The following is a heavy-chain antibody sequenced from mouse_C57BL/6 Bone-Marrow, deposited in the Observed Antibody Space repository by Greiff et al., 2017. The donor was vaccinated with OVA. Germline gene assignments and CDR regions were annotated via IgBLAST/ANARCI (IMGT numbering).Heavy chain of an antibody. CDR1: GFTFSSYA. Sequence: EVKLMESGEGLVKPGGSLKLSCAASGFTFSSYAMSWVRQTPEKRLEWVAYISSGGDYIYYADTVKGRFTISRDNARNTLYLQMSSLKSEDTAMYYCTRERKMWCYNGSSYVWFAYWGQGTLVTVSA. D-gene: IGHD1-1*01. V-gene: IGHV5-9-1*02. J-gene: IGHJ3*01. CDR3: TRERKMWCYNGSSYVWFAY. CDR2: ISSGGDYI.